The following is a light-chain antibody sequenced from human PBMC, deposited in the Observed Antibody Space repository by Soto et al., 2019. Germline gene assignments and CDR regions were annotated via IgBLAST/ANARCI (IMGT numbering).Light chain of an antibody. CDR3: SLYTSENTYV. CDR2: EAS. J-gene: IGLJ1*01. CDR1: STDFVSYNR. Sequence: QSALTQPPSVSGSPGQSVTISCTGTSTDFVSYNRVSWYQQPPGTAPKLIIYEASNRPSGVPDRGSGSKSGNTASLTISGLQAADEADYYCSLYTSENTYVFGTGTKLTVL. V-gene: IGLV2-18*01.